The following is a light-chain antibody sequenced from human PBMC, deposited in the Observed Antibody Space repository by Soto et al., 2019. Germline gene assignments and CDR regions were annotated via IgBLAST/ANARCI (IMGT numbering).Light chain of an antibody. CDR2: DAS. V-gene: IGKV1-5*01. Sequence: DIQMTQSPSTLSASVGDRVNITCRASQSISSWLAWYQQKPGKAPKLLIYDASSLEGGVPSRFSGSGSGTEFTLTISSLRPDDFATYYWQQYHTYPYTFGQGTKLEIK. J-gene: IGKJ2*01. CDR1: QSISSW. CDR3: QQYHTYPYT.